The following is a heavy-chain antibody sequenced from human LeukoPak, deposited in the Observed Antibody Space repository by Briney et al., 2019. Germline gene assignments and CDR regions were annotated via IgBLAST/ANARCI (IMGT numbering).Heavy chain of an antibody. V-gene: IGHV3-33*01. CDR1: GFTFSSYG. CDR3: ARGGDDSSGYYRSGGDYFDY. CDR2: IWYDGSNK. J-gene: IGHJ4*02. D-gene: IGHD3-22*01. Sequence: LPGGSLRLSCAASGFTFSSYGMHWVRQAPGKGLEWVAVIWYDGSNKYYADSVKGRFTISRDNSKNTLYLQMNSLRAEDTAVYYCARGGDDSSGYYRSGGDYFDYWGQGTLVTVSS.